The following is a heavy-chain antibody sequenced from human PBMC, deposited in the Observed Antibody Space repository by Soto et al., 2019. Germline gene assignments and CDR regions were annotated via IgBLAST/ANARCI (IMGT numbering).Heavy chain of an antibody. CDR2: IYYSGST. D-gene: IGHD3-9*01. J-gene: IGHJ3*02. CDR1: GGSISSSSYY. CDR3: ARHDLLRYFDRGAFDI. V-gene: IGHV4-39*01. Sequence: QLQLQESGPGLVKPSETLSLTCTVSGGSISSSSYYWGWIRQPPGKGLEWIGSIYYSGSTYYNPSLKSRVTISVDTSKNQFSLKLSSVTAADTAVYYCARHDLLRYFDRGAFDIWGQGTMVTVSS.